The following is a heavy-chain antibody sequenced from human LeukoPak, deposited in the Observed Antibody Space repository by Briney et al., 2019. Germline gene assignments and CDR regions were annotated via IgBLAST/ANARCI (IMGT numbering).Heavy chain of an antibody. CDR3: ASEAHRGGGFDS. Sequence: PSETLSLTCTVSGGSISSDTYFWGWIRPPPGKGLEWIANIYFTGNTYYNSSLKSRAPISVDTSENQLFLTMSSVTGADTAVYYCASEAHRGGGFDSWGQGTQVTVSS. D-gene: IGHD3-16*01. J-gene: IGHJ4*02. CDR2: IYFTGNT. V-gene: IGHV4-39*01. CDR1: GGSISSDTYF.